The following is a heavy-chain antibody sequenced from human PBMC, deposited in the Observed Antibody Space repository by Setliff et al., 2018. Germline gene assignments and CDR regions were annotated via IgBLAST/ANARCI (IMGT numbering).Heavy chain of an antibody. J-gene: IGHJ4*02. CDR2: VYYSGTA. CDR3: VRTVVPGYHFDS. CDR1: GGSISTYY. V-gene: IGHV4-59*12. D-gene: IGHD3-10*01. Sequence: SETLSLTCTVSGGSISTYYWSWIRQPPGKGLEFIGYVYYSGTANYSPSLRSRVTISVDTSKNQFSLRLSSVAAEDAAVYYCVRTVVPGYHFDSWGQGTLVTVSS.